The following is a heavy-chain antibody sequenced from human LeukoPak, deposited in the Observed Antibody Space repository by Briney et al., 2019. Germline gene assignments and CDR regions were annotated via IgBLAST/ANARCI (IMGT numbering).Heavy chain of an antibody. Sequence: SETLSLTCTVSGGSISSYYWSWIRQPPGKGLEWIGYIYYSGSTNYNPSLKSRVTISVDTSKNQFSLKLSSVTAADTAVYYCAREGGTKRGYSYGSGRYAFDIWGQGTMVTVSS. CDR2: IYYSGST. CDR3: AREGGTKRGYSYGSGRYAFDI. V-gene: IGHV4-59*01. D-gene: IGHD5-18*01. CDR1: GGSISSYY. J-gene: IGHJ3*02.